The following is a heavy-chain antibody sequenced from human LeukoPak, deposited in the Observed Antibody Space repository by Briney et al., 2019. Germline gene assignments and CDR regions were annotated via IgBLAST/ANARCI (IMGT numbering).Heavy chain of an antibody. V-gene: IGHV1-18*01. CDR2: ISAYNGNT. Sequence: GASVKVSCKASGYTFTSYGISWVRQAPGQGLEWMGWISAYNGNTNYAQKLQGRVTMTTDTSTSTAYMELRSLRSDDTAVYYCARDRMNQRFFKGNWFGESLGYWGQGTLVTVSS. CDR3: ARDRMNQRFFKGNWFGESLGY. D-gene: IGHD3-10*01. J-gene: IGHJ4*02. CDR1: GYTFTSYG.